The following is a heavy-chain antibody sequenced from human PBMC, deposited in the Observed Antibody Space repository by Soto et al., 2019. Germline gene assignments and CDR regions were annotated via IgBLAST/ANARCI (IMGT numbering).Heavy chain of an antibody. Sequence: SETLSLTCAVYGGSFSGYYWGWIRQPPGKGLEWIGSIYYSGSTYYNPSLKSRVTISVDTSKNQFSLKLSSVTAADTAVYYCARRGVVVRANAFDIWGQGTMVTVSS. CDR3: ARRGVVVRANAFDI. J-gene: IGHJ3*02. CDR2: IYYSGST. D-gene: IGHD2-21*01. CDR1: GGSFSGYY. V-gene: IGHV4-39*01.